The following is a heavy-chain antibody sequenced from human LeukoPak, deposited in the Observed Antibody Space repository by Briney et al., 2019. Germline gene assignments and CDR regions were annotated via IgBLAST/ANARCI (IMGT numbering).Heavy chain of an antibody. Sequence: GGSLRLSCAASGFSVSASDMCWVRQAHGKGLEWVATIGDYDSEKHYRDSVKGRFTISRDHSENMLYLHMNSLRVDYTSVYYCAKGGEGDWGQGTPVTVSS. J-gene: IGHJ4*02. D-gene: IGHD2-21*01. CDR1: GFSVSASD. V-gene: IGHV3-30*02. CDR3: AKGGEGD. CDR2: IGDYDSEK.